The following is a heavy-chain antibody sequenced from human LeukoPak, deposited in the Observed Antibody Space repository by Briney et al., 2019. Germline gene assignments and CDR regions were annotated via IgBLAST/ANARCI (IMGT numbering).Heavy chain of an antibody. J-gene: IGHJ6*03. D-gene: IGHD2/OR15-2a*01. CDR1: GYTFTSYD. CDR3: ARALSRVYYYSYMDV. V-gene: IGHV1-8*01. CDR2: MNPNSGST. Sequence: ASVKVSCKASGYTFTSYDIHWVRQAPGQGLEWMGFMNPNSGSTGYAQKFQGRVTMTRNTSISTAYMELSGLRSEDTAVFYCARALSRVYYYSYMDVWGKGPTVTVSS.